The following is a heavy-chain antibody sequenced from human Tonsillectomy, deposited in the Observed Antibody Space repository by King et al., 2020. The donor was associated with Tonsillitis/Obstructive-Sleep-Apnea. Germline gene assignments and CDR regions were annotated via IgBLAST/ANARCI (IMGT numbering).Heavy chain of an antibody. CDR2: FDPEDGET. Sequence: QLVQSGAEVKKPGASVKVSCKVSGYTLTELSMHWVRQAPGKGLEWMGGFDPEDGETIYTQKFQGRVTMIEDTSTDTAYMELSSLRSEDTAVYYCATGYSYGYSDAFDIWGQGTMVTVSS. D-gene: IGHD5-18*01. J-gene: IGHJ3*02. CDR3: ATGYSYGYSDAFDI. CDR1: GYTLTELS. V-gene: IGHV1-24*01.